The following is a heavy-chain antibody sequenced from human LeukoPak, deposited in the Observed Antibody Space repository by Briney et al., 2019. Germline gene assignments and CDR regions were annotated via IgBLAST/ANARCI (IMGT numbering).Heavy chain of an antibody. CDR2: INPNSGGT. Sequence: GASVKVSCTASGYTFTGYYMHWVRQAPGQGLEWMGWINPNSGGTNYAQKFQGRVTITRDTSISTAYMELSRLRSDDTAVYYCARADDSSGYYPAGAFDIWGQGTMVTVSS. CDR1: GYTFTGYY. CDR3: ARADDSSGYYPAGAFDI. V-gene: IGHV1-2*02. D-gene: IGHD3-22*01. J-gene: IGHJ3*02.